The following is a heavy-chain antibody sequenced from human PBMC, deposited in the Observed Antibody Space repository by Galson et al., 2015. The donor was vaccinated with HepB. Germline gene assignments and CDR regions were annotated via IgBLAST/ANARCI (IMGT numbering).Heavy chain of an antibody. CDR2: ISISSNTI. CDR3: ARCPFSDDYGSGSYYDY. D-gene: IGHD3-10*01. Sequence: HPRPACGFPFGKSGLHRFGPGPGPGAECDSYISISSNTIYYSGSVKGRFTVSRDNGKSSLYLQMSSLRADDTAVDYCARCPFSDDYGSGSYYDYWGHGTPVTVSS. CDR1: GFPFGKSG. V-gene: IGHV3-48*01. J-gene: IGHJ4*03.